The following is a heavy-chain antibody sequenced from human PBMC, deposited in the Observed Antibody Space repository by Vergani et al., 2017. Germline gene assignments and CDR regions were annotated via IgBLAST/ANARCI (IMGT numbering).Heavy chain of an antibody. CDR3: ARHSTVEWLVKLGWIDP. CDR2: IYYSGST. J-gene: IGHJ5*02. V-gene: IGHV4-39*01. Sequence: QLQLQESGPGLVKPSATLSLTCSVSGASIRSSNYYWGWIRQPPGKGLEWIASIYYSGSTYYIPSLKSGVTISVDTSKNQFPLKLSSLTAADTAVYFCARHSTVEWLVKLGWIDPWGQGILVTVSS. D-gene: IGHD6-19*01. CDR1: GASIRSSNYY.